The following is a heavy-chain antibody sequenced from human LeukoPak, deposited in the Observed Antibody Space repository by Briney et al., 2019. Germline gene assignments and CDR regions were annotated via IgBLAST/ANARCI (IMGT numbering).Heavy chain of an antibody. CDR2: IYYSGIT. D-gene: IGHD2-21*02. Sequence: SETLSLTCAVYGGSFSGYYWSWIRQPPGKGLEWIGYIYYSGITNYNPSLKGRVTLSVDTSNNQFSLKLSSVTAADTAMYYCARTRGYGAYCGGDCYPLDYWGQGTLVTVSS. CDR1: GGSFSGYY. CDR3: ARTRGYGAYCGGDCYPLDY. V-gene: IGHV4-59*01. J-gene: IGHJ4*02.